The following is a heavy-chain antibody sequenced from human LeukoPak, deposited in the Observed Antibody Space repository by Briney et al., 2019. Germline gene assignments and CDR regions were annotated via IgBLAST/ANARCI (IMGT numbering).Heavy chain of an antibody. CDR1: GFTFSSYA. D-gene: IGHD6-19*01. Sequence: PGGSLRLSCAASGFTFSSYAMSWVRQAPGKGLEWVSTISNSNGNTYYADSVKGRFTISRDNAKNSLYLQMNSLRAEDTAVYYCARALDSLYSSGWPSAGYWGQGTLVTVSS. V-gene: IGHV3-21*01. J-gene: IGHJ4*02. CDR3: ARALDSLYSSGWPSAGY. CDR2: ISNSNGNT.